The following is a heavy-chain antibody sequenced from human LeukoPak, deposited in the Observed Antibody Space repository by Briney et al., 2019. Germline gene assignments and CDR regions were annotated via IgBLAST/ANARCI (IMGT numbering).Heavy chain of an antibody. Sequence: GGSLRLSCAASGFTVSSNYMSWVRQAPGKGLEWVSVIYSGGSTYYADSVKGRFTISRDNAKNSLFLQTNSLRADDTAVYYCARDSGWFRFDYWGQGTLVTVSS. CDR2: IYSGGST. CDR3: ARDSGWFRFDY. V-gene: IGHV3-53*01. J-gene: IGHJ4*02. D-gene: IGHD6-13*01. CDR1: GFTVSSNY.